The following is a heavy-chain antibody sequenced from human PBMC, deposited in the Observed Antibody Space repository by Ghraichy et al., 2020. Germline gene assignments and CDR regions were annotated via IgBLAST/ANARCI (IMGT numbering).Heavy chain of an antibody. CDR1: GGSISSYY. J-gene: IGHJ5*02. CDR2: IYYSGST. CDR3: ARVGLLVVPAARAKSWFDP. V-gene: IGHV4-59*01. D-gene: IGHD2-2*01. Sequence: SETLSLTCNVSGGSISSYYWSWIRQPPGKGLEWIGYIYYSGSTNYNPSLKSRVTISVDTSKNQFSLKLSSVTAADTAVYYCARVGLLVVPAARAKSWFDPWGQGTLVTVSS.